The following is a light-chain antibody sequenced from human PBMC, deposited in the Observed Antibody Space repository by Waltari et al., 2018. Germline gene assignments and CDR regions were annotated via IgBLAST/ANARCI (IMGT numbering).Light chain of an antibody. CDR1: QSLSSNY. Sequence: EIVLTQSPGTLSLSPGESATLSCRASQSLSSNYVAWYQPKPGQPPRPLISAASRRATGIPDRFSGSGSGTDFTLTIRRLEPGDFAVYYCQHHGSSPPFGGGTKVEI. CDR2: AAS. J-gene: IGKJ4*01. CDR3: QHHGSSPP. V-gene: IGKV3-20*01.